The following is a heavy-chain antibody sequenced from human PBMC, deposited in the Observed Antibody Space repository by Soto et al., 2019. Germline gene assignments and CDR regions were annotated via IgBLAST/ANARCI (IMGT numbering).Heavy chain of an antibody. V-gene: IGHV3-53*01. CDR3: AGGSGYYSRSVDP. CDR1: GFTVRSNY. J-gene: IGHJ5*02. CDR2: IYSGGST. D-gene: IGHD3-22*01. Sequence: EVQLVESGGGLIRPGGSLRLSCAASGFTVRSNYMSWVRQAPGKGLEWVSVIYSGGSTYYADSVKGRFTISRDNSKNTLYLQMNSLRADDTAVYYCAGGSGYYSRSVDPWGQGTLVTVSS.